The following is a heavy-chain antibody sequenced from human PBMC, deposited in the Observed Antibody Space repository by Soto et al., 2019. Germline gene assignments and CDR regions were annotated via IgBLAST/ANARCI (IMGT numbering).Heavy chain of an antibody. V-gene: IGHV1-46*03. CDR3: ARVAVTGNFDY. D-gene: IGHD6-19*01. Sequence: QVQLVQSGAEVKEPGASVKVSCKASGYTFTTFYIHWVRQAPGQGLEWMGIINPSGGSTTYAQKVQGRVTMTRDTSTSTVYMELSSLRSEDTAVYYCARVAVTGNFDYWGQGTLVTVSS. CDR2: INPSGGST. CDR1: GYTFTTFY. J-gene: IGHJ4*02.